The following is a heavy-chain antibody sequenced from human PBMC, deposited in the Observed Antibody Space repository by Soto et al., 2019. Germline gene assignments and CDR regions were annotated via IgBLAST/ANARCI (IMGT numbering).Heavy chain of an antibody. V-gene: IGHV3-33*01. CDR3: ARDSGGYSGYDLAYYYYGMDV. J-gene: IGHJ6*02. CDR1: GFTFSSYG. D-gene: IGHD5-12*01. Sequence: PGGSLRLSCAASGFTFSSYGMHWVRQAPGKGLEWVAVIWYDGSNKYYADSVKGRFTISRDNSKNTLYLQMNSLRAEDTAVYYCARDSGGYSGYDLAYYYYGMDVWGQGTTVTVPS. CDR2: IWYDGSNK.